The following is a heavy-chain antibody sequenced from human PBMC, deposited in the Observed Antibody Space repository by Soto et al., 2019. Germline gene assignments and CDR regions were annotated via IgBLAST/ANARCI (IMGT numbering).Heavy chain of an antibody. CDR1: GFTFSSYG. CDR2: IWYDGSNK. Sequence: QVQLVESGGGVVQPGRSLRLSCAASGFTFSSYGMHWVRQAPGKGLEWVAVIWYDGSNKYYADSVKGRFTISRDNSKNTRYQKMHSRSGGDTPIYYCARDSSFGEFVTSPPFDYWGQGTLVTVSS. J-gene: IGHJ4*02. V-gene: IGHV3-33*01. CDR3: ARDSSFGEFVTSPPFDY. D-gene: IGHD3-10*01.